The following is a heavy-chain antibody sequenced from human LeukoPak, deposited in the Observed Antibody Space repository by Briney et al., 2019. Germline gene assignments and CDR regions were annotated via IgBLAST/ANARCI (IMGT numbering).Heavy chain of an antibody. CDR1: GDSISSSSSY. D-gene: IGHD4-23*01. CDR2: IYYSGST. J-gene: IGHJ3*02. V-gene: IGHV4-39*07. Sequence: SETLSLTCTVSGDSISSSSSYWGWIRQPPGKGLEWIGSIYYSGSTYYNTSLKSRVTISVDTSNNQFSLKLNSVTAADTAVYYCATLTGGDDAFDIWGQGTMVTVSS. CDR3: ATLTGGDDAFDI.